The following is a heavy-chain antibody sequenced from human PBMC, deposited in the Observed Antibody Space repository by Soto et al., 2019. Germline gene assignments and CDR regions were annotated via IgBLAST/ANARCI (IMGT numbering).Heavy chain of an antibody. CDR2: ISGSGGST. Sequence: EVQLLESGGGLVQPGGSLRLSCAASGFTFSSYAMSWVRQAPGKGLEWVSAISGSGGSTYYADSVKGRFTISRDNSKNPLYLQMNSLRAEDRAVYYWAKVGWSLLISYFAYWGKGTLVTVPS. J-gene: IGHJ4*02. V-gene: IGHV3-23*01. D-gene: IGHD2-15*01. CDR3: AKVGWSLLISYFAY. CDR1: GFTFSSYA.